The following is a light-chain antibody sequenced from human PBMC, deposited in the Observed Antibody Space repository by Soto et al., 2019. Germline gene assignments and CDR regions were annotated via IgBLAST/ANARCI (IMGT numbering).Light chain of an antibody. V-gene: IGKV3-20*01. CDR3: QQYGTSTT. Sequence: EIVLTQSPGTLSLFPGERATLSCRASQSLITRYLAWYQQKPGQAPRLLIYGASSRATGIPDRFSGSGSGTEFTLTSSRLAPEDFAVYSCQQYGTSTTFGQGTRLEIK. CDR2: GAS. J-gene: IGKJ5*01. CDR1: QSLITRY.